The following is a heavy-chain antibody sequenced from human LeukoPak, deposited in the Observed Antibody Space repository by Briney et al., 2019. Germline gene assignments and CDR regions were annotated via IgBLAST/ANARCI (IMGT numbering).Heavy chain of an antibody. J-gene: IGHJ1*01. Sequence: PSETLSLTCAVYGGSFSGYYWSWIRQPPGKGLEWIGEINHSEATAYNPSFKSRVTISVDTSKNQFSLKLSSVTAADTAVYYCAREAQYCSGGSCYGGYFQHWGQGTLVTVSS. V-gene: IGHV4-34*01. CDR1: GGSFSGYY. CDR2: INHSEAT. CDR3: AREAQYCSGGSCYGGYFQH. D-gene: IGHD2-15*01.